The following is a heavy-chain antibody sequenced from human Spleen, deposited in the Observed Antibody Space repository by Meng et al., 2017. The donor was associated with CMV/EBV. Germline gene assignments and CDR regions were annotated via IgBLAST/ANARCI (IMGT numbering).Heavy chain of an antibody. V-gene: IGHV3-21*01. CDR3: ARDNIVYHGGYYYYGMDV. CDR1: GFTFSSYS. CDR2: ISSGSSYI. D-gene: IGHD3-16*02. Sequence: GGSLRLSCAASGFTFSSYSMNWVRQAPGKGLEWVSSISSGSSYIYYADSVKGRFTISRDNAKNSLYLQMNSLRAEDTAVYYCARDNIVYHGGYYYYGMDVWGQGTTVTVSS. J-gene: IGHJ6*02.